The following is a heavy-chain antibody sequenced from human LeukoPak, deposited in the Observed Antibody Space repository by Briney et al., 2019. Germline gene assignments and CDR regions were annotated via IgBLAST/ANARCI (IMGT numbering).Heavy chain of an antibody. V-gene: IGHV4-59*12. CDR2: IYYSGST. CDR1: GGSISSYY. Sequence: SETLSLTCTVSGGSISSYYWSWIRQPPGKGLEWIGYIYYSGSTNYNPSLKSRVTISVDTSKNQFSLKLSSVTAADTAVYFCAMSPNFGFDYWGQGILVTVSS. CDR3: AMSPNFGFDY. J-gene: IGHJ4*02. D-gene: IGHD3-10*01.